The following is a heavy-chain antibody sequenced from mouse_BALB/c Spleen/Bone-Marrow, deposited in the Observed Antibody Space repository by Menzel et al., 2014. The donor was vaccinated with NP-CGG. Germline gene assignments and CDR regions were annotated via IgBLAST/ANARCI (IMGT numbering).Heavy chain of an antibody. V-gene: IGHV1-74*01. Sequence: QVQLQQPGAELVRPGASVKLSCKASGYSFTNYWMNWMKQRPGQGLEWIGMIHPSDSVTRLNQKFKDKATWTVDKSSSTAYMHLSSLTSEDSAVYYCTRGYYPYYYAMDYWGQGTSVTVSS. CDR2: IHPSDSVT. CDR3: TRGYYPYYYAMDY. CDR1: GYSFTNYW. D-gene: IGHD2-3*01. J-gene: IGHJ4*01.